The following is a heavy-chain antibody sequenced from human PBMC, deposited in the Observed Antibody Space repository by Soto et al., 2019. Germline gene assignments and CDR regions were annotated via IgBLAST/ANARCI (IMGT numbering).Heavy chain of an antibody. J-gene: IGHJ6*02. D-gene: IGHD3-16*01. V-gene: IGHV3-9*01. CDR2: ISWNSGTI. Sequence: EVQLVESGGGLVQPGRSLRLSCAASGFTFDDYAMHWVRQAPGRGLEWVSGISWNSGTIGYADSVKGRFTISRDNAKNSLYLQMNSLRVEDTALYYCAKMSRVGGQGGMDVWGQGTTVTVSS. CDR3: AKMSRVGGQGGMDV. CDR1: GFTFDDYA.